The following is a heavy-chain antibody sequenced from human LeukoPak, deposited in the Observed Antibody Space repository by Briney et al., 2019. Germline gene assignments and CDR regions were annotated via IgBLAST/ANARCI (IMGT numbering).Heavy chain of an antibody. CDR3: ARAEQLWFNNFDY. Sequence: KPSGTLSLTCAVSGGSISSSNWWSWVRQPPGKGLEWIGEIYHSGSTNYNPSLKSRVTISVDKSKNQFSLKLSSVTAADTAVYYCARAEQLWFNNFDYWGQGTLVTVSS. J-gene: IGHJ4*02. CDR1: GGSISSSNW. V-gene: IGHV4-4*02. CDR2: IYHSGST. D-gene: IGHD5-18*01.